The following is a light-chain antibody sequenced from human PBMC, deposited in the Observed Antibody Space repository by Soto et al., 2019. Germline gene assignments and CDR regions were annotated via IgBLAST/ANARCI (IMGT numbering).Light chain of an antibody. CDR1: QSVLYSSTNNNY. J-gene: IGKJ2*01. V-gene: IGKV4-1*01. CDR2: WAS. CDR3: QQYYNTPYT. Sequence: DIVMTQSPDSLAVSLGERATINCKSSQSVLYSSTNNNYLAWYQQKPGQPPKLLIYWASTLESGVPDRCSGSGSGTDFTLTISSLQAEDVAVYYCQQYYNTPYTFGQGTKLEI.